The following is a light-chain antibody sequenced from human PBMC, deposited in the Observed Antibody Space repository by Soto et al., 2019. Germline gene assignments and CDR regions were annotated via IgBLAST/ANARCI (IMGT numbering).Light chain of an antibody. CDR2: AAA. CDR1: QDISSY. CDR3: QQYFSYPYT. V-gene: IGKV1-8*01. J-gene: IGKJ2*01. Sequence: AIRMTQSPSSCSASTGDRVTITCRARQDISSYLAWYQQKVGKAPKLLIYAAATLQRGAPSRFSGSGSGTDFTLTISRLQSEDFATYYCQQYFSYPYTFGQGTKLEI.